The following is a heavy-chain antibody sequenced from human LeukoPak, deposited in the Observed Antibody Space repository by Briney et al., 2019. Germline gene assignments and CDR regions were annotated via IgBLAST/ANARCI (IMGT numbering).Heavy chain of an antibody. V-gene: IGHV3-66*01. CDR3: ARDKRYFDWYRVSDAFDI. J-gene: IGHJ3*02. CDR2: IYSGGST. D-gene: IGHD3-9*01. CDR1: GFTVSSNY. Sequence: GGSLRLSCAASGFTVSSNYMSWVRQAPGKGLEWVSVIYSGGSTYYADSVKGRFTISRDNSKNTLYLQMNSLRAEDTAVYYCARDKRYFDWYRVSDAFDIWGQGTMVTVSS.